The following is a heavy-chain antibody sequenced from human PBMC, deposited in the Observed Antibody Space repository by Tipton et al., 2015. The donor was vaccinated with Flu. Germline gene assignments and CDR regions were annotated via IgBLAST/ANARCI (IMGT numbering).Heavy chain of an antibody. CDR2: ICPGSP. V-gene: IGHV4-38-2*02. Sequence: TLSLTCSVSGGSIGSPYCWGWVRQSPGKGLEWIANICPGSPYYNPSLKSRVTLSIDTSKIQFSLRLTSVTAADTAVYYCARVSPRRITSIMVVMLPEGYFDYWGQGTQVIVSS. J-gene: IGHJ4*02. CDR1: GGSIGSPYC. D-gene: IGHD3-22*01. CDR3: ARVSPRRITSIMVVMLPEGYFDY.